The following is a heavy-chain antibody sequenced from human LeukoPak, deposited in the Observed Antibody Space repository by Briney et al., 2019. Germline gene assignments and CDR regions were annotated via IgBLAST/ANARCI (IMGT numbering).Heavy chain of an antibody. D-gene: IGHD2-15*01. V-gene: IGHV3-48*03. CDR1: GFTFSSYE. CDR3: AGQSRLGYCSGGSCYSQPFDP. J-gene: IGHJ5*02. CDR2: ISSSGFNI. Sequence: GGSLRLSCAVSGFTFSSYEMNWVRQAPGKGLEWVSYISSSGFNIYYADSVKGRFTISRDNAKNSLYLQMNSLRAEDTAVYYCAGQSRLGYCSGGSCYSQPFDPWGQGTLVTVSA.